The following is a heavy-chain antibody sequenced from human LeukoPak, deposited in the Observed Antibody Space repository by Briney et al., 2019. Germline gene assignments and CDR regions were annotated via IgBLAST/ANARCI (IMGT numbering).Heavy chain of an antibody. D-gene: IGHD3-3*01. Sequence: GGSLRLSCAASGFTFSSYAMSWVRQAPGKGLEWVPAISGSGGSTYYADSVKGRFTISRDNSKNTLYLQMNSLRAEDTAVYYCAKAESYYDFWSAIRFDPWGQGTLVTVSS. CDR3: AKAESYYDFWSAIRFDP. J-gene: IGHJ5*02. CDR1: GFTFSSYA. V-gene: IGHV3-23*01. CDR2: ISGSGGST.